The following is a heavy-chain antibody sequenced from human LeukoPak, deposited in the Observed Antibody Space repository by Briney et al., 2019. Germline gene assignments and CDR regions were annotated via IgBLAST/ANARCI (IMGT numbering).Heavy chain of an antibody. CDR3: AREKYYYDSSGYYPFAH. Sequence: GGSLRLSCAASGFTFSSYAMSWVRPAPGKGLEWLSAISGSGGSTYYADSVKGRFTISRDNSKNTLYLQMNSLRAEDTAVYYCAREKYYYDSSGYYPFAHWGQGTLVTVSS. D-gene: IGHD3-22*01. CDR1: GFTFSSYA. V-gene: IGHV3-23*01. J-gene: IGHJ1*01. CDR2: ISGSGGST.